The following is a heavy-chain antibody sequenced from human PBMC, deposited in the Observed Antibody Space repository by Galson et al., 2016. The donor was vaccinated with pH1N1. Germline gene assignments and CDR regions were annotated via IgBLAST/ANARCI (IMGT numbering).Heavy chain of an antibody. V-gene: IGHV3-74*01. CDR3: ARGLLSENDVGMDV. CDR2: IESDASKI. D-gene: IGHD1-1*01. Sequence: SLRLSCAASGFPFSSHWFYWVRQAPGKGLVWVSRIESDASKIYYADFVRGRFTISRDNAKDTVFLEMNSLRVEDTAVYYCARGLLSENDVGMDVWGQGTTVIVSS. J-gene: IGHJ6*02. CDR1: GFPFSSHW.